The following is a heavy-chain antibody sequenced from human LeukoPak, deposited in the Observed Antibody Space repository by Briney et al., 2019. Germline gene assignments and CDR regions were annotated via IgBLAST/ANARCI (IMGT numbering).Heavy chain of an antibody. Sequence: GESLRISCKGSGYSFTSYWISWVRQMPGKGLEWVGRIDPSDSYTNYSPSFQGHVTISADKSISTAYLQWSSLKASDTAMYYCASDTSGYSYGFAWFDPWGQGTLVTVSS. V-gene: IGHV5-10-1*01. CDR2: IDPSDSYT. D-gene: IGHD5-18*01. J-gene: IGHJ5*02. CDR3: ASDTSGYSYGFAWFDP. CDR1: GYSFTSYW.